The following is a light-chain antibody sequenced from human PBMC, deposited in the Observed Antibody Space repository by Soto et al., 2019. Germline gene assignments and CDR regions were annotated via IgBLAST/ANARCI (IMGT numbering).Light chain of an antibody. V-gene: IGKV3-11*01. CDR3: QQYNNWLALT. CDR2: DTS. Sequence: VELTQSPATLSLAPGERATLSCRASQFLSSYLAWYQQKPGQPPRLLIYDTSNRATGIPARFSGSRSGTEFTLTISSLQSEDFAVYYCQQYNNWLALTFGGGTKV. J-gene: IGKJ4*01. CDR1: QFLSSY.